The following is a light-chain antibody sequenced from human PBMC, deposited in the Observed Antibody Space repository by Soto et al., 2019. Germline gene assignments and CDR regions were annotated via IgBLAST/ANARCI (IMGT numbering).Light chain of an antibody. CDR2: GAS. J-gene: IGKJ1*01. V-gene: IGKV3-20*01. Sequence: ESVWTPSPGTLSLSPGKRATLSCRASQSVSNNYLAWHQQQPGQATTLLIYGASNRATGIPDRFSGSGSGTDFTLTISRLEPEDFAVYYCQQYGSSGTFGQGTKVDIK. CDR1: QSVSNNY. CDR3: QQYGSSGT.